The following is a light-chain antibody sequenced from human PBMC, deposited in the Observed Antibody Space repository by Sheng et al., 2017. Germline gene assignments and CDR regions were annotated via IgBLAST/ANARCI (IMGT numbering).Light chain of an antibody. CDR2: GAS. CDR3: QQFGSSPPWT. Sequence: DIVLTQSPATLSLSPGERATLSCRASQTISSSYLAWYQQKPGQPPSLLIYGASNRATGVPDRFSGSGSGTDFTLTISRLEPEDFAVYYCQQFGSSPPWTFGQGTKVEIK. CDR1: QTISSSY. V-gene: IGKV3-20*01. J-gene: IGKJ1*01.